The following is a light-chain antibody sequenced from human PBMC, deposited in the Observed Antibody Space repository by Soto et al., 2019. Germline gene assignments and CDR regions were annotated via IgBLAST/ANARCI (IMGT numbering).Light chain of an antibody. V-gene: IGKV3D-15*01. J-gene: IGKJ5*01. CDR1: QSISSRH. CDR2: AAS. Sequence: EIVLTQSPGTLSLSPGERATLSCRASQSISSRHLAWYQQKPGQAPRLLIYAASTRATDIPDKFSGSGSGADFTLTISSLQSEDFAVYYCQQYKNWPLFGQGTRLEIK. CDR3: QQYKNWPL.